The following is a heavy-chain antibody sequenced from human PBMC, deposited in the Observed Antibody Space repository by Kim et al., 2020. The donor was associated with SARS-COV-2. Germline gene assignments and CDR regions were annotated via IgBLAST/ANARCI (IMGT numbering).Heavy chain of an antibody. D-gene: IGHD2-2*01. CDR3: ARDPAVAKAYRVQYCDL. J-gene: IGHJ2*01. CDR1: GFTFNNYE. V-gene: IGHV3-48*03. Sequence: GGSLRLSCAASGFTFNNYEMNWVRQAPGKGLECVSYISSSGSTRHYADSVKGRFTVSRDNAKNSLYLQMNRLRAEDTGLYYCARDPAVAKAYRVQYCDL. CDR2: ISSSGSTR.